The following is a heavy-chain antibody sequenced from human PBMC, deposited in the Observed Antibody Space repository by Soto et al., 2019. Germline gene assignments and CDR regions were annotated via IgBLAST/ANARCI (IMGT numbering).Heavy chain of an antibody. CDR1: GFTFSSYG. CDR2: ISYDGSNK. J-gene: IGHJ6*02. V-gene: IGHV3-30*18. D-gene: IGHD6-19*01. CDR3: AKDLLPRYSRGWYWGYYYYGMDV. Sequence: SLRLSCAASGFTFSSYGMHWVHQAPGKGLEWVAVISYDGSNKYYADSVKGRFTISRDNSKNTLYLQMNSLRAEDTAVYYCAKDLLPRYSRGWYWGYYYYGMDVWGQGTTVTVSS.